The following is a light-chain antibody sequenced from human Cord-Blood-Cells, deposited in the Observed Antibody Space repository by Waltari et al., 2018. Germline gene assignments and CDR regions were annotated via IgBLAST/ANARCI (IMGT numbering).Light chain of an antibody. V-gene: IGKV1-33*01. CDR2: DAS. CDR1: QDISNY. Sequence: DIQMTQSPSSLSASVGDSVTITCQARQDISNYLNWYQQKPGKAPTLLIYDASNLETGVPSRFIGSGSGTDFTFTISSLQPEDIATYYCQQYDNLLWTFGQGTKVEIK. J-gene: IGKJ1*01. CDR3: QQYDNLLWT.